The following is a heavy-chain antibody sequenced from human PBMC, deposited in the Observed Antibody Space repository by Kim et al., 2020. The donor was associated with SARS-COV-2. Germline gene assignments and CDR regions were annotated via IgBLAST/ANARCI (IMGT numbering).Heavy chain of an antibody. J-gene: IGHJ4*02. D-gene: IGHD3-10*01. CDR1: GFTFSFYY. CDR3: ARDDTAGNIDY. V-gene: IGHV3-7*03. Sequence: GGSLRLSCAASGFTFSFYYMGWARQATGKGLEWLANMNHDGSVKAYVDSVKGRFTISRDNAKNSLFLQMNSLRAEDTAVYVCARDDTAGNIDYSGQGTLVTVSS. CDR2: MNHDGSVK.